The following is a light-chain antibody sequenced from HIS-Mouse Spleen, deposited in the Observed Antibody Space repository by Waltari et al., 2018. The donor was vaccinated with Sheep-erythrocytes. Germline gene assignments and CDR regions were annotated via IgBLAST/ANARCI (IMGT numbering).Light chain of an antibody. V-gene: IGKV1-5*03. J-gene: IGKJ2*01. CDR2: KAS. Sequence: DIQMTQSPSTLSASVGDRVTITCRASQSISSWLAWYQQKPGKAPKPLIYKASILESGVPSRFSGSGSGTEFTLTISSLQPDDFATYYCQQYNSYSRTFGQGTKLEIK. CDR3: QQYNSYSRT. CDR1: QSISSW.